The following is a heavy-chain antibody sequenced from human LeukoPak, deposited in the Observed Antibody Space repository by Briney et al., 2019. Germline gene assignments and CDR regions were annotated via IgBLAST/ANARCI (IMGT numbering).Heavy chain of an antibody. CDR1: GFTFSSYG. CDR3: ARGGFSGTFYYFDN. J-gene: IGHJ4*02. CDR2: IWYDERNK. V-gene: IGHV3-33*01. Sequence: PGGSLRLSCAASGFTFSSYGMHWARQAPGKGLEWVAVIWYDERNKYYTDSVKGRFTISRDNSKNTVYLQTNSLGVEDTAVYYCARGGFSGTFYYFDNWGQGTLVTVSS. D-gene: IGHD1-26*01.